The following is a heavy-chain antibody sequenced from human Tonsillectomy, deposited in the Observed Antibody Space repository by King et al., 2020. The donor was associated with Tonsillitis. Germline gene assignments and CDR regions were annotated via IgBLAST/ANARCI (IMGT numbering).Heavy chain of an antibody. Sequence: VQLVEAGGGLVQPGGSLRLSCAASGFTFSSYWMHWVRQAPGKGLMWVSRINSDGSSTSYADSVKGRFIISRDNAKNTLYLQMNSLRAEDMAVYYCASHYGDRRYFDYWGQGTRVTVSS. CDR2: INSDGSST. CDR3: ASHYGDRRYFDY. V-gene: IGHV3-74*01. CDR1: GFTFSSYW. J-gene: IGHJ4*02. D-gene: IGHD4-17*01.